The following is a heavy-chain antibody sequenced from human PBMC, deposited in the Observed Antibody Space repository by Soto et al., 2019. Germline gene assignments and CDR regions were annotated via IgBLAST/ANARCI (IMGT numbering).Heavy chain of an antibody. CDR1: GYMFTTYF. Sequence: ASLKVSCKAAGYMFTTYFIHCVRQAPGQGLEWMGMIHPSGDTGYAQKFRGRVTMTIDTSTTTAYMELRNLTSEDTAVYFSVRGYCTTSPCSGDFQFWGQGTLVTVSS. D-gene: IGHD2-15*01. V-gene: IGHV1-46*01. J-gene: IGHJ1*01. CDR2: IHPSGDT. CDR3: VRGYCTTSPCSGDFQF.